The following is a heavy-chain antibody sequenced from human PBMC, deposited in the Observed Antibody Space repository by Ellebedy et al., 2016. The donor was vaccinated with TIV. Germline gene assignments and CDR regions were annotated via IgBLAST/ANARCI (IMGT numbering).Heavy chain of an antibody. D-gene: IGHD3-3*01. CDR3: ARSLEWLPGDY. V-gene: IGHV1-46*01. CDR1: GYTFTNYN. J-gene: IGHJ4*02. Sequence: AASVKVSCKPSGYTFTNYNMHWVRQAPGQGREWMGMINPSGGSTTYALKFRGRVTMTKDTSTSTLNMELSSLRFEDTAVYYCARSLEWLPGDYWGQGTLVTVSS. CDR2: INPSGGST.